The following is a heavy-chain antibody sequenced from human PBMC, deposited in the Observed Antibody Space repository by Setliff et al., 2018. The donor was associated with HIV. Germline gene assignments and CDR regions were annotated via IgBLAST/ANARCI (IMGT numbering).Heavy chain of an antibody. CDR1: GYTFTSYR. J-gene: IGHJ3*02. CDR3: ARPRCSGGSCSTRDAFDI. V-gene: IGHV5-51*01. CDR2: IYPGDSDT. D-gene: IGHD2-15*01. Sequence: GESLKISCKGSGYTFTSYRIGWVRQMPGKGLEWMGIIYPGDSDTRYSPSFQGHVTISADKSISTAYLQWSSLKASDTAMYYCARPRCSGGSCSTRDAFDIWGQGTMVTVSS.